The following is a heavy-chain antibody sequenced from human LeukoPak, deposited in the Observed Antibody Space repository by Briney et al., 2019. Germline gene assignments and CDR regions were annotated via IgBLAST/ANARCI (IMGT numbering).Heavy chain of an antibody. Sequence: PSETLSLTCTVSSGSMSSYYWSWIRQPLGEGLEWIGFIYTSGSTNYNPSLRSRVTISVDTSKNKFSLKLSSVTAADTAVYYCARHLSGYDYLHYYYYYYMDVWGKGTTVTVSS. V-gene: IGHV4-59*08. J-gene: IGHJ6*03. CDR3: ARHLSGYDYLHYYYYYYMDV. CDR2: IYTSGST. CDR1: SGSMSSYY. D-gene: IGHD5-12*01.